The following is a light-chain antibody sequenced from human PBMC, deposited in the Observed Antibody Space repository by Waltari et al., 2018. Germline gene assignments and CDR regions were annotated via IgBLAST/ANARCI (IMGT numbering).Light chain of an antibody. J-gene: IGLJ3*02. CDR2: RNN. CDR3: AAGDGSLSGGV. V-gene: IGLV1-47*01. Sequence: QSVLTQPPSESGTPGQRVTISCSGSNSNIGSNYVYWYQQLPGTAPKLLISRNNPRPSGAAARCSGSESGTVASLASGGLRCEDEADYYCAAGDGSLSGGVFGGGTMLTGL. CDR1: NSNIGSNY.